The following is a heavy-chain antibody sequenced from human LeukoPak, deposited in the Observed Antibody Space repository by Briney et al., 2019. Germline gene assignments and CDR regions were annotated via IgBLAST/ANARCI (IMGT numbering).Heavy chain of an antibody. V-gene: IGHV4-39*01. CDR2: IYYSGST. Sequence: PSETLSLTCTVSSGSLSTSSYYWGWLRQPPGKGLDWIARIYYSGSTYNNPSLKSLVTISVDTCKTQFSLKLSSVTAADTAVYYCATQLVVVIGYYFDYWGQGTPVTVSS. CDR1: SGSLSTSSYY. J-gene: IGHJ4*02. CDR3: ATQLVVVIGYYFDY. D-gene: IGHD3-22*01.